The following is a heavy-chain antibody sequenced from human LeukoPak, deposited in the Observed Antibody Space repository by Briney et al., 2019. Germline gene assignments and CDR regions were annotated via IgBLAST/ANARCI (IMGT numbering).Heavy chain of an antibody. CDR1: GGSFSGYY. Sequence: SETLSLTCAVYGGSFSGYYWSWIRQPPGKGLEWIGEINHSGSTNYNPSLKSRVTISVDTSKDQFSLKLSSVTAADTAVYYCARPGIAVAGYFDYWGQGTLVTVSS. CDR3: ARPGIAVAGYFDY. CDR2: INHSGST. J-gene: IGHJ4*02. V-gene: IGHV4-34*01. D-gene: IGHD6-19*01.